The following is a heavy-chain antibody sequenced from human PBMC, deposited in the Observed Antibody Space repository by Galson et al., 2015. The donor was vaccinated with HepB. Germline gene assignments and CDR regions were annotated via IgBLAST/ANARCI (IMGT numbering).Heavy chain of an antibody. D-gene: IGHD6-13*01. CDR2: IYSGGST. Sequence: SLRLSCAASGFTVSSNYMSWVRQAPGKGLEWVSVIYSGGSTYYADSVKGRFTISRDNSKNTLYLQMNSLRAEDTAVYYCARDLAAAGTPYYFDYWGQGTLVTVSS. J-gene: IGHJ4*02. CDR1: GFTVSSNY. V-gene: IGHV3-66*02. CDR3: ARDLAAAGTPYYFDY.